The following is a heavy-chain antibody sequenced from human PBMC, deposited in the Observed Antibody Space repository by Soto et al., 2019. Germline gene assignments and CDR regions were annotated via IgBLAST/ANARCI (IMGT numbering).Heavy chain of an antibody. D-gene: IGHD3-10*01. CDR2: IYDAGTT. CDR3: ARRGSGHTFDY. V-gene: IGHV4-39*01. J-gene: IGHJ4*02. CDR1: GASVSRIGFH. Sequence: QVQLQESGPGLVKPSETLCLTCAVSGASVSRIGFHWGWIRQPPGQGLEWIGSIYDAGTTFYNPSLKSRVTISADTSKNHFSLRLTSVTAADTAVYYCARRGSGHTFDYWGQGTLVTVSS.